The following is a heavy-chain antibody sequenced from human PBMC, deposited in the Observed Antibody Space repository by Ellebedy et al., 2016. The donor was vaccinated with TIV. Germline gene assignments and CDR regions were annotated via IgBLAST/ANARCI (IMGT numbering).Heavy chain of an antibody. CDR1: GFTVSSNY. V-gene: IGHV3-66*01. J-gene: IGHJ4*02. CDR3: ARGDSRD. Sequence: GESLKISCAASGFTVSSNYMSWVRQAPGKGLEWVSVIYSGGSTYYADSVKGRFTISRDNSKNTLYLQMNSLGAEDTAVYYCARGDSRDWGQGTLVTVSS. CDR2: IYSGGST. D-gene: IGHD6-13*01.